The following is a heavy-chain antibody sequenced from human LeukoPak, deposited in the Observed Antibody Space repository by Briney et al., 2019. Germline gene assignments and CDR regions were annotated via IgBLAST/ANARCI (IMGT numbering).Heavy chain of an antibody. CDR3: ARGDSVVTAAY. D-gene: IGHD2-21*02. CDR1: GFTVSRYY. V-gene: IGHV3-53*01. CDR2: IYSGGST. Sequence: GGSLRLSCAASGFTVSRYYISWVRQAPGKGLEWVSVIYSGGSTYYADSVKGRFTISRDNSKNTLYLQMNSLRAEDTAVYYCARGDSVVTAAYWGQGTLVTVSS. J-gene: IGHJ4*02.